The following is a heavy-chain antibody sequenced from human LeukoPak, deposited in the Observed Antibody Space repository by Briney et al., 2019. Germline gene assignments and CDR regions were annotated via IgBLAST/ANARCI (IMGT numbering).Heavy chain of an antibody. CDR3: ARDLSKGSGYDYFGY. D-gene: IGHD5-12*01. V-gene: IGHV3-48*04. J-gene: IGHJ4*02. CDR2: ISSSSNTI. Sequence: GGSLRLSCAASGFTFTNYDMNWVRQAPGKGLEWISYISSSSNTIYYADSVKGRFTISRDNAKNSLYLQMNSLRAEDTAVYYCARDLSKGSGYDYFGYWGQGNLVTVSS. CDR1: GFTFTNYD.